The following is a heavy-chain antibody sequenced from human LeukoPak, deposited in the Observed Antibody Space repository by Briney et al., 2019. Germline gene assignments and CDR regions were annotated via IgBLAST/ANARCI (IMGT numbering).Heavy chain of an antibody. V-gene: IGHV1-69*13. CDR3: ARDDLYYDSSGYYRAYDY. D-gene: IGHD3-22*01. Sequence: GASVKVSCKASGGTFTSYAISWVRQAPGQGLEWMGGIIPIFGTANYAQKFQGRVTITADESTSTAYMELSSLRSEDTAVYYCARDDLYYDSSGYYRAYDYWGQGTLVTVSS. CDR1: GGTFTSYA. J-gene: IGHJ4*02. CDR2: IIPIFGTA.